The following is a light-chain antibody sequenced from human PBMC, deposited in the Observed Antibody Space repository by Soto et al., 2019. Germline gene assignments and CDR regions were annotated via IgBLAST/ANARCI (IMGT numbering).Light chain of an antibody. CDR2: AAS. J-gene: IGKJ1*01. V-gene: IGKV1-39*01. CDR3: QQSHITPWK. CDR1: QSISSY. Sequence: DIQMTQSPSSLSASVVDRVTITFRASQSISSYLNWYQQKPGKAPKLLIYAASSLQRGVPSRFSGSGSGTDFTLTISSLQPEDFATFYCQQSHITPWKFGQGTKVDIK.